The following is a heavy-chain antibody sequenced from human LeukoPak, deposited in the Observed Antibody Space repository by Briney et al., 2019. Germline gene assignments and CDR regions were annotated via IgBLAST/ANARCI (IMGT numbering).Heavy chain of an antibody. CDR2: ISGSSETT. CDR3: TRGRSY. CDR1: GFTFSTKS. Sequence: GGSLRLSCAASGFTFSTKSMSWVCQAPGEGLEWISYISGSSETTYYADSVKGRFTISRDNAKNSLYLQMNSLRDEDTAVYYCTRGRSYWGQGTLVTVSS. V-gene: IGHV3-48*02. J-gene: IGHJ4*02.